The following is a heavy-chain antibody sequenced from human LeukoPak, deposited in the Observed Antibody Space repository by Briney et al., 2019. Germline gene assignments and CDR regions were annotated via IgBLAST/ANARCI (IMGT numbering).Heavy chain of an antibody. Sequence: GGSLRLSCAASGFTFSNYWMTWVRQAPGKGLEWVATIKQDGSEIYYVDSVKGRFTISRDNAKNSLYLQMNSLRADDTAVYYRASLWEGGYWGQGTLVTVSS. V-gene: IGHV3-7*01. D-gene: IGHD3-16*01. CDR1: GFTFSNYW. CDR3: ASLWEGGY. J-gene: IGHJ4*02. CDR2: IKQDGSEI.